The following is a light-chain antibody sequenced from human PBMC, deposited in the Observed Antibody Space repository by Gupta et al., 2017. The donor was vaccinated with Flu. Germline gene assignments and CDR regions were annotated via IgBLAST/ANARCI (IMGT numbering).Light chain of an antibody. CDR2: AAS. J-gene: IGKJ1*01. CDR1: QSISSY. V-gene: IGKV1-39*01. CDR3: QQSYRTSACT. Sequence: DIQMTQSPSSLSASVGDRVTITCRASQSISSYLNWYQQKPGKAPKLLIYAASSLQRGVPSRIISSRACTDYTLIIISLQPEDFSAYYCQQSYRTSACTFGEGTKVEIK.